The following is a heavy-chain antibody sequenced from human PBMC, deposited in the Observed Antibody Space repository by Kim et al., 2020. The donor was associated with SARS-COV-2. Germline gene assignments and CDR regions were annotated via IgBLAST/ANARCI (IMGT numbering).Heavy chain of an antibody. CDR1: GYTFTSYG. CDR2: ISAYNGNT. J-gene: IGHJ6*02. D-gene: IGHD5-18*01. Sequence: ASVKVSCKASGYTFTSYGISWVRQAPGQGLEWMGWISAYNGNTNYAQKLQGRVTMTTDTSTSTAYMELRSLRSDDTAVYYCARDGVPLQLWTFYYYYGMDVWGQGTTVTVSS. CDR3: ARDGVPLQLWTFYYYYGMDV. V-gene: IGHV1-18*01.